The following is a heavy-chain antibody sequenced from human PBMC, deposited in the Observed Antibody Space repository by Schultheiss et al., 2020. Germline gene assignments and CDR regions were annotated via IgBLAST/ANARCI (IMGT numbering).Heavy chain of an antibody. Sequence: SLKISCAASGFTFDDYAMHWVRQAPGKGLEWVSGISWNSGSIGYADSVKGRFTISRDNAKNSLYLQMNSLRAEDTALYYCAKASALYSSSYFDYWGQGTLVTFSS. V-gene: IGHV3-9*01. J-gene: IGHJ4*02. CDR2: ISWNSGSI. D-gene: IGHD6-6*01. CDR1: GFTFDDYA. CDR3: AKASALYSSSYFDY.